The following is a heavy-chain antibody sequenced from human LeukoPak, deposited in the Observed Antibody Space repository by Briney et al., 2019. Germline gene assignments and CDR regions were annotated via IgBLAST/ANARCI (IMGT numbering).Heavy chain of an antibody. CDR1: GFTFSSYN. J-gene: IGHJ4*02. CDR3: AREINYDSSGSDY. D-gene: IGHD3-22*01. V-gene: IGHV3-30*03. Sequence: GGPLRLSCAASGFTFSSYNMNWVRQAPGKGLEWVAVISYDGSNKYYADSVKGRFTISRDNSKNTLYLQMNSLRAEDTAVYYCAREINYDSSGSDYWGQGTLVTVSS. CDR2: ISYDGSNK.